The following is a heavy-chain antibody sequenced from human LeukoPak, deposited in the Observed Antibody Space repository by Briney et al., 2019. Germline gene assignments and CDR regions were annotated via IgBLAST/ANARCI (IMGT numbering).Heavy chain of an antibody. CDR2: ISAYNGNT. CDR1: GYTFTSYG. Sequence: ASVKVSCKASGYTFTSYGIRWVRQAPGQGLEWMGWISAYNGNTNYAQKLQGRVTMTTDTSTSTAYMELRSLRSDDTAVYYCAREKLPLFGLLFVPYYFDYWGQGTLVTVSS. D-gene: IGHD2-21*02. V-gene: IGHV1-18*01. J-gene: IGHJ4*02. CDR3: AREKLPLFGLLFVPYYFDY.